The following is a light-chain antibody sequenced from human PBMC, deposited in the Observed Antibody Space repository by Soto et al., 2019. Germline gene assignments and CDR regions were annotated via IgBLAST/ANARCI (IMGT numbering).Light chain of an antibody. CDR1: QGISSY. CDR2: AAS. V-gene: IGKV1-9*01. Sequence: DIQMTQSPSTLSASVGYRFTITCRASQGISSYLAWYQQKPGKAPKLLIYAASTLQSGVPSRFSGSGSGTEFTLTISSLQPDDFATYYCQQYNSYSWTFGQGTTGDIK. J-gene: IGKJ1*01. CDR3: QQYNSYSWT.